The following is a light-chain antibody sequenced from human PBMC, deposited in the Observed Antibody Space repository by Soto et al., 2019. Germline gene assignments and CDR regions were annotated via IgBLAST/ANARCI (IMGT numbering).Light chain of an antibody. J-gene: IGKJ2*01. CDR3: QQYNNWPYT. Sequence: EIGMTQSPATLSVSPGERATLSCRASQSVSSNLAWYQQKPGQAPRLLIYGASTRATGIPARFSGSGSGTEFSLTISSLQSEDFAVYYCQQYNNWPYTFGQGTKPEIK. CDR2: GAS. V-gene: IGKV3-15*01. CDR1: QSVSSN.